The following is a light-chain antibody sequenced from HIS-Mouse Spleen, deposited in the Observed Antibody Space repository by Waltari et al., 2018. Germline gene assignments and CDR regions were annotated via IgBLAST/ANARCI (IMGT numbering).Light chain of an antibody. CDR3: QQYGSSPPWT. J-gene: IGKJ1*01. CDR2: GAS. V-gene: IGKV3-20*01. CDR1: QSVSSSY. Sequence: EIVLTQSPGTLSLSPGERATLSCRASQSVSSSYIAWYQQKPGQAPRLLSYGASSRATGIPDRFSGSGSGTDFTLTISRLEPEDFAVYYCQQYGSSPPWTFGQGTKVEIK.